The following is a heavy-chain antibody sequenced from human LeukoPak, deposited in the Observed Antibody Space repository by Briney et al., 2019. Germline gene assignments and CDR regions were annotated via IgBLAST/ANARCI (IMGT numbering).Heavy chain of an antibody. D-gene: IGHD3-9*01. V-gene: IGHV3-38-3*01. CDR1: GFTVSSNE. CDR3: AKANLYDILTGYYNFNL. CDR2: ISGGST. Sequence: SGGSLRLSCAASGFTVSSNEMSWVRQAPGKGLEWVPSISGGSTYYADSVKGRFTISRDNSKNTLYLQMNSLRAEDTAVYYCAKANLYDILTGYYNFNLWGQGTLVTVSS. J-gene: IGHJ5*02.